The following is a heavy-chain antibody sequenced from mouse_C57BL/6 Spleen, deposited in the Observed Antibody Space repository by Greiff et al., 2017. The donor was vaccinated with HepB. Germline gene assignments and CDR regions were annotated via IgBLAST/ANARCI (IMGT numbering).Heavy chain of an antibody. CDR1: GYTFTSYW. D-gene: IGHD1-1*01. J-gene: IGHJ2*01. V-gene: IGHV1-55*01. CDR3: ARSSSFDY. Sequence: QVHVKQSGAELVKPGASVKMSCKASGYTFTSYWITWVKQRPGQGLEWIGDIYPGSGSTNYNEKFKSKATLTVDTSSSTAYMQLSSLTSEDSAVYYCARSSSFDYWGQGTTLTVSS. CDR2: IYPGSGST.